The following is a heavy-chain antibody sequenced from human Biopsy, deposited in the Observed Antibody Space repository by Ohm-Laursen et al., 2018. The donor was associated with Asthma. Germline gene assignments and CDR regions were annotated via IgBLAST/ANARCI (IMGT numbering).Heavy chain of an antibody. CDR1: GFTLSSYA. Sequence: SLRLSCAAIGFTLSSYAIHWVRQAPGKGLEWVAVISYDGNHKFYEDSVKGRFTISRDNSKNTLYLQMNSLRTEDTAVYYCAKRRGYSGHDNDYWGQGTLVIVSS. D-gene: IGHD5-12*01. CDR3: AKRRGYSGHDNDY. J-gene: IGHJ4*02. CDR2: ISYDGNHK. V-gene: IGHV3-30*18.